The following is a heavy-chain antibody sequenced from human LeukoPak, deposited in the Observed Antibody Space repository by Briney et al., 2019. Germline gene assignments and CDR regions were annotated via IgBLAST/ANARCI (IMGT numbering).Heavy chain of an antibody. J-gene: IGHJ4*02. CDR2: ISGSGGST. V-gene: IGHV3-23*01. CDR1: GFTFSSYA. D-gene: IGHD6-13*01. CDR3: AKVADVGYSSSWYYTGYFDY. Sequence: PGGSLRLSCAASGFTFSSYAMSWVRQAPGKGLGWVSAISGSGGSTYYADSVKGRFTISRDNSKNTLYLQMNSLRAEDTAVYYCAKVADVGYSSSWYYTGYFDYWGQGTLVTVSS.